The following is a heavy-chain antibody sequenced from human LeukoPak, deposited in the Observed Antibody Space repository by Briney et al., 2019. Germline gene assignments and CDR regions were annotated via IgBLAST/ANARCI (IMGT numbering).Heavy chain of an antibody. CDR3: ARLSEMFRGPQVIYYFDY. J-gene: IGHJ4*02. D-gene: IGHD3-10*01. V-gene: IGHV3-30*02. CDR2: IRYDGSNK. Sequence: GGSLRLSCAASAFTFSTYGMHWVRQAPGKGLEWVAFIRYDGSNKYYADSVKGRFTISRDNSRNTLYLQMNSLRAEDTAVYYCARLSEMFRGPQVIYYFDYWGQGTLVTVSS. CDR1: AFTFSTYG.